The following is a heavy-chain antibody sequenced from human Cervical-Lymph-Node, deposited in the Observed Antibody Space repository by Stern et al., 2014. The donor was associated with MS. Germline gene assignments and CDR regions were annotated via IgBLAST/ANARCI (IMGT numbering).Heavy chain of an antibody. D-gene: IGHD4-17*01. CDR1: GFTFSYHA. J-gene: IGHJ4*02. CDR2: ISYDGSDT. CDR3: ARGGAVTSSEYYFDY. Sequence: MQLVESGGGVVQPGRSLRLSCAASGFTFSYHAMHWVRQAPGKGLEWVAVISYDGSDTYYAGSVKGRFTLSRDNSKNPLYLQMNSGRAEDTDVYYCARGGAVTSSEYYFDYWGQGTLVTVSS. V-gene: IGHV3-30*01.